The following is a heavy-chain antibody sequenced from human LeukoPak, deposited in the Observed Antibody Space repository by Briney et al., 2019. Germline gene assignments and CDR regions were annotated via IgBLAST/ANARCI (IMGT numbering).Heavy chain of an antibody. V-gene: IGHV3-21*01. Sequence: GGSLRLSCAASTLTFSTYSMNWVRQAPGKGLEWVSSISSSSIYIYYSDPVKGRFTISRDNAKNSLYLQMNSLRAEDTAVYYCARGKSNYGDYVDYWGQGTLVTVSS. CDR3: ARGKSNYGDYVDY. J-gene: IGHJ4*02. CDR2: ISSSSIYI. D-gene: IGHD4-17*01. CDR1: TLTFSTYS.